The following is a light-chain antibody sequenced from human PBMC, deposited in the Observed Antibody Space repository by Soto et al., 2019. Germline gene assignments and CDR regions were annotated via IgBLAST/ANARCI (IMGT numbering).Light chain of an antibody. CDR2: GAS. Sequence: EKVMTQSPATLSVSPGERATLSCRASQSVTNRYLAWYQQRPGQAPRLLIYGASTRATGIPDRFSGSGSGTDCTLTLSSLQSEDFAVYYCQQYDSWPLTFGGGTKVEIK. V-gene: IGKV3-15*01. CDR3: QQYDSWPLT. J-gene: IGKJ4*01. CDR1: QSVTNRY.